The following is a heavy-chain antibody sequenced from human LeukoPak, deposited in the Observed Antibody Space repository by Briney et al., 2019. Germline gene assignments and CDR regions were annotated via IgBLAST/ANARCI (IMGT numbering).Heavy chain of an antibody. D-gene: IGHD3-16*01. CDR2: IYYIGSA. CDR3: ASANVWGRAAAFDI. CDR1: GGSITNSDYY. J-gene: IGHJ3*02. Sequence: SSETLSLTCTVSGGSITNSDYYWGWIRQPPGKGLEWTGSIYYIGSAYYNPSLKSRVTISVDTSKKQVSLKLSSVTPADPGVYYCASANVWGRAAAFDIWGQGTMVTVSS. V-gene: IGHV4-39*07.